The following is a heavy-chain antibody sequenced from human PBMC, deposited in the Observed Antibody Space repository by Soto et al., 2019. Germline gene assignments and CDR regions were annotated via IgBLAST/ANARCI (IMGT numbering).Heavy chain of an antibody. Sequence: PSETLSLTCAVYGGSLSAYYWSWVRQTPGKGLEWIGEISHSGTSNYNPSLKSRVTISADMSKNQFSLKLSSVTAADTAVYYCARGYYDSSGYRNAFDIWGQGTMVTVSS. D-gene: IGHD3-22*01. CDR3: ARGYYDSSGYRNAFDI. V-gene: IGHV4-34*01. CDR2: ISHSGTS. J-gene: IGHJ3*02. CDR1: GGSLSAYY.